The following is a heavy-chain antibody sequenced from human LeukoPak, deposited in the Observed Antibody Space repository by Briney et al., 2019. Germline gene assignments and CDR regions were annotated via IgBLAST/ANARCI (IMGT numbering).Heavy chain of an antibody. J-gene: IGHJ4*02. D-gene: IGHD6-19*01. CDR2: ISYDGSNK. Sequence: QSGGSLRLSCEASGFAFITYGMHWVRQAPGKGLEWVAVISYDGSNKYYADSVKGRFTISRDNSKNTLYLQMNSLRAEDTAVYYCAKGSGYFFDYWGQGTLVTVSS. V-gene: IGHV3-30*18. CDR1: GFAFITYG. CDR3: AKGSGYFFDY.